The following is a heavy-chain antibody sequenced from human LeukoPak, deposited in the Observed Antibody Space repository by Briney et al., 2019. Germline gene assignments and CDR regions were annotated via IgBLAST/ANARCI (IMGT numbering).Heavy chain of an antibody. CDR3: ARLHNADSDAFGI. J-gene: IGHJ3*02. Sequence: GESLKISCKGSGYSFTNYWIGWVRQMPGKGLEWMGIIYPGDSETRYSPSFQGLVTISADKFITTAYLHWRNLHASATPLYYCARLHNADSDAFGIWGQGTMVTVSS. CDR1: GYSFTNYW. D-gene: IGHD1-14*01. V-gene: IGHV5-51*01. CDR2: IYPGDSET.